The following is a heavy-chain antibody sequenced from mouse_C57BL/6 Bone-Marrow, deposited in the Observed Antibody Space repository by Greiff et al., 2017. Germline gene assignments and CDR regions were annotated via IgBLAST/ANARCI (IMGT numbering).Heavy chain of an antibody. V-gene: IGHV3-6*01. CDR3: ARPYDYDGGYYFDY. Sequence: ESGPGLVKPSQSLSLTCSVTGYSITSGYYWNWIRQFPGNKLEWMGYISYDGSNNYNPSLKNRISITRDTSKNQFFLKLNSVTTEDTATYYCARPYDYDGGYYFDYWGQGTTLTVSS. J-gene: IGHJ2*01. CDR1: GYSITSGYY. CDR2: ISYDGSN. D-gene: IGHD2-4*01.